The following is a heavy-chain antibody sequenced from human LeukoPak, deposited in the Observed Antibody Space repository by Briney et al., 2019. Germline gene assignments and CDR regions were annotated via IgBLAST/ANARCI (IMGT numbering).Heavy chain of an antibody. D-gene: IGHD6-13*01. CDR1: GGSISSYY. V-gene: IGHV4-59*08. Sequence: SETLSLTCTVSGGSISSYYWSWIRQPPGKGLEWIGYIYYSGSTNYNPSLKSRVTISVDTSKNQFSLKLSSVTAADTAVYYCARRDRYSSSWRFDPWGQGTLVTVSS. CDR3: ARRDRYSSSWRFDP. CDR2: IYYSGST. J-gene: IGHJ5*02.